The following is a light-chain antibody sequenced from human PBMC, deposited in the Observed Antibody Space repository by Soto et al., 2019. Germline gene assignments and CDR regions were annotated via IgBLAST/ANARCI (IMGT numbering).Light chain of an antibody. CDR1: QGISNY. CDR3: QKYNSAPHT. CDR2: AAS. Sequence: DIQMTQSPSSLSSSVGDRVTITCRASQGISNYLAWYQQKPGKVPQLLIYAASTMQSGVPSRFSGSGSGTDFTLTISRLQPEDVATYYCQKYNSAPHTFGQGTKLEIK. J-gene: IGKJ2*01. V-gene: IGKV1-27*01.